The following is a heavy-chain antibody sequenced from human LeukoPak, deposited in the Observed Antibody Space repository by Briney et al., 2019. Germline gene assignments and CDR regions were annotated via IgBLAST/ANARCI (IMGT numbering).Heavy chain of an antibody. D-gene: IGHD6-13*01. V-gene: IGHV4-30-4*01. Sequence: PSQTLSLTCTVSGGSISSGDYYWSWIRQPPGKGLEWIGYIYYSRSTNYNPSLKSRVTISVDTSKNQFSLKLSSVTAADTAMYYCARETAAAGSFIAINDYWGQGTLVTVSS. J-gene: IGHJ4*02. CDR1: GGSISSGDYY. CDR3: ARETAAAGSFIAINDY. CDR2: IYYSRST.